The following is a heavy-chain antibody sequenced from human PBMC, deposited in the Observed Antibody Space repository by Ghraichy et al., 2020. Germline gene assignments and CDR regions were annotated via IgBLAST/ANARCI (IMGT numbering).Heavy chain of an antibody. D-gene: IGHD5-12*01. CDR2: ISYSGYT. CDR1: GASISSSGYF. J-gene: IGHJ4*02. Sequence: SETLSLTCTVSGASISSSGYFWGWVRQPPGKGLEWIGSISYSGYTDYKPSLQSRVTISGDTSKNQLSLKMSSVTAADTAMYYCAREIGSSPFHWGQGILFTVSS. CDR3: AREIGSSPFH. V-gene: IGHV4-39*01.